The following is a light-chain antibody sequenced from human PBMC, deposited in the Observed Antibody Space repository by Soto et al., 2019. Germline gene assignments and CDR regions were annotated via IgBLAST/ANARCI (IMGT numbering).Light chain of an antibody. V-gene: IGKV1-5*01. CDR1: QSITAW. J-gene: IGKJ1*01. Sequence: DIRMTQSPSTLSACVGDRVTITCRASQSITAWLAWYQQKPGKAPRLLFFDASSLQSGVPSRFSASGSGTDFTLTISSLQPDDFATYYCQHFRTFGQGTKV. CDR3: QHFRT. CDR2: DAS.